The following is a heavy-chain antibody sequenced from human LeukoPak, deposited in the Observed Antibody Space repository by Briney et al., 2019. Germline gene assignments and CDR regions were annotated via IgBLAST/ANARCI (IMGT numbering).Heavy chain of an antibody. V-gene: IGHV3-30*04. Sequence: PGGSLRLSCEVSGFTFSDYAMHWVRQAPGKGVEWGSLISYDGSNKYYADSVKGRFTISRDNSKNTLYLQMNTLRSEDTAVYYCARALGYSNGHPFEFWGQGTLVTVSS. J-gene: IGHJ4*02. CDR3: ARALGYSNGHPFEF. CDR2: ISYDGSNK. CDR1: GFTFSDYA. D-gene: IGHD5-18*01.